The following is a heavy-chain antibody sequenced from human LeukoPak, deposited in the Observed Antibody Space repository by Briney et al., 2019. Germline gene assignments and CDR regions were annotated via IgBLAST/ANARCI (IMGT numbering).Heavy chain of an antibody. D-gene: IGHD6-6*01. J-gene: IGHJ6*02. CDR3: AKGHSSSYYYYGMDV. Sequence: GGSLRLSCAASGFTFSNYAMSWVRQAPGKGLEWVSAISGSGGSTYYADSVKGRFTISRDNSKNTLYLQMNSLRAEDTAVYYCAKGHSSSYYYYGMDVWGQGTTVTVSS. CDR2: ISGSGGST. CDR1: GFTFSNYA. V-gene: IGHV3-23*01.